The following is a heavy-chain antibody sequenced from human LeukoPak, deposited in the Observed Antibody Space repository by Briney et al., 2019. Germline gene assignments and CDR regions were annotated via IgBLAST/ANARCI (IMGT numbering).Heavy chain of an antibody. CDR2: ISSSGSTI. CDR3: ARVTQDDAYFDY. D-gene: IGHD4-23*01. J-gene: IGHJ4*02. V-gene: IGHV3-48*03. Sequence: GGSLRLSCAASGFTFSSYEMNWVRQAPGKGLEWVSYISSSGSTIYYADSVKGRFTISRDNAKNSLYLQMNSLRAEDTAVYYCARVTQDDAYFDYWGQGTLVTVSS. CDR1: GFTFSSYE.